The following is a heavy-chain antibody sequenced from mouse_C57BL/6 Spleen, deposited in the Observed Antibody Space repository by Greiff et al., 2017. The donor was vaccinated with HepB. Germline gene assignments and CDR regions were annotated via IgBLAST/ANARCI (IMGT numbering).Heavy chain of an antibody. CDR1: GYTFTSYW. V-gene: IGHV1-69*01. CDR2: IDPSDSYT. Sequence: QVQLQQPGAELVMPGASVKLSCKASGYTFTSYWMHWVKQRPGQGLEWIGEIDPSDSYTNYNQKFKGKSTLTVDKSSSTAYMQLSSLTSEDSAVYYCARSDSSGYAVFGYWGQGTTLTVSS. D-gene: IGHD3-2*02. CDR3: ARSDSSGYAVFGY. J-gene: IGHJ2*01.